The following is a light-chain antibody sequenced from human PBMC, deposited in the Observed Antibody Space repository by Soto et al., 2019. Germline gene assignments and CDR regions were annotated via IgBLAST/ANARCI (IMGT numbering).Light chain of an antibody. CDR1: QSVSSN. CDR3: QHSDNWPRT. J-gene: IGKJ1*01. Sequence: EIGMTHSPATLSVSRGEVSTLSCSASQSVSSNLAWYQQKSGQTPRLLIYGASTRATGIPARFSGMSSRTECTLTLSRLQSEDVQVHPCQHSDNWPRTFGQGTKVEIK. CDR2: GAS. V-gene: IGKV3-15*01.